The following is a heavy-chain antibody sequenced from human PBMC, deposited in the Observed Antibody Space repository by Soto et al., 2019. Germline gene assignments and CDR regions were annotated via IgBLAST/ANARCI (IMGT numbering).Heavy chain of an antibody. CDR2: IYWDDDK. Sequence: QITLKESGPTLLKPTQTLTLTCTFSGFSLSTSGVGVGWIRQPPGNALAWLALIYWDDDKRYSPSLKRRHTTTKPPSKTQVFLTMTTVDPVYTAKYSLSHLSAPYYGMDVWGQGTTVTFS. CDR1: GFSLSTSGVG. V-gene: IGHV2-5*02. J-gene: IGHJ6*02. CDR3: SHLSAPYYGMDV. D-gene: IGHD6-6*01.